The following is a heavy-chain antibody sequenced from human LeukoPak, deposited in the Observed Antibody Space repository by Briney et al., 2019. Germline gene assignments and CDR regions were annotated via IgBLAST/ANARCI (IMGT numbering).Heavy chain of an antibody. Sequence: GGSLRLSCAASGFTFSSYAMSWVRQVPGKGLEWVSAISGSGGSTYYADSVKGRFTISRDNSKNTLYLQMNSLRAEDTAVYYCAKSVDTAMVRRTAFDIWGQGTMVTVSS. CDR2: ISGSGGST. D-gene: IGHD5-18*01. J-gene: IGHJ3*02. CDR1: GFTFSSYA. CDR3: AKSVDTAMVRRTAFDI. V-gene: IGHV3-23*01.